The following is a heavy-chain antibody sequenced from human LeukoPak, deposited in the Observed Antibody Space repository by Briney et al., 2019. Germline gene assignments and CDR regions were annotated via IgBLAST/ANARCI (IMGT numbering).Heavy chain of an antibody. Sequence: SETLSLTCSVSGDSVSSYFWAWIRQPPGKGLEWIGYVCYNGTTNYNPSLRDRVAISIDTSKNQFSLKLNSATAADTAVYYCATSGGFNSPRHYWGQGTLVTVSS. J-gene: IGHJ4*02. CDR1: GDSVSSYF. CDR3: ATSGGFNSPRHY. D-gene: IGHD3-16*01. CDR2: VCYNGTT. V-gene: IGHV4-59*02.